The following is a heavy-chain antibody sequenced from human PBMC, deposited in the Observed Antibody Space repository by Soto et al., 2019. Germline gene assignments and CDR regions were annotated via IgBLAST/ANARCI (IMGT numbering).Heavy chain of an antibody. J-gene: IGHJ5*02. CDR2: INHSGST. V-gene: IGHV4-34*01. Sequence: RQPPGKGLEWIGEINHSGSTNYNPSLKSRVTISVDTSKNQFSLKLSSVTAADTAVYYCARESELSSSPSPNWFDPWGQGTLVTVSS. D-gene: IGHD6-13*01. CDR3: ARESELSSSPSPNWFDP.